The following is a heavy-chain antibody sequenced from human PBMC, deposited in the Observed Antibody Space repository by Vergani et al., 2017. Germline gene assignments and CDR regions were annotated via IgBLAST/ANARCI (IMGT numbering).Heavy chain of an antibody. Sequence: EVQLVESGGGIVKPGGSLRLSCVASGFSFRNAWMNWVRRTPGKGLEWVGRIKSTFDRGTTDYAAAVKGRFTISRDDSKNTLFLQMNGLNTEGIGVYYVTTGPRYCGYGSCDWLRNHHYYGMDVWGQGSTVAVS. D-gene: IGHD1-14*01. CDR2: IKSTFDRGTT. J-gene: IGHJ6*02. CDR1: GFSFRNAW. V-gene: IGHV3-15*07. CDR3: TTGPRYCGYGSCDWLRNHHYYGMDV.